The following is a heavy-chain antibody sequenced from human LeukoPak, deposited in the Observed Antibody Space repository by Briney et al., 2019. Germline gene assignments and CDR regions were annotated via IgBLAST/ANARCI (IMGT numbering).Heavy chain of an antibody. CDR3: ATGSGSPPEFDY. D-gene: IGHD3-10*01. CDR1: GGSISSGGYY. V-gene: IGHV4-31*03. Sequence: SETLSLTCTVSGGSISSGGYYWSWIRQHPGKGLEWIGYIYYSGSTYYNPSLKSRVTISVDTSKNQFSLKLSSVTAADTAVYYCATGSGSPPEFDYRGQGTLVTVSS. CDR2: IYYSGST. J-gene: IGHJ4*02.